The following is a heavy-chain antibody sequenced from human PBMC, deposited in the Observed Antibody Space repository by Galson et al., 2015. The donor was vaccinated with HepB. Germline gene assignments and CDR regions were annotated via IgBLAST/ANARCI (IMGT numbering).Heavy chain of an antibody. D-gene: IGHD4-17*01. J-gene: IGHJ4*02. CDR1: GFSLTNYA. V-gene: IGHV3-23*01. CDR3: AAHTADGESTFDF. CDR2: ISGSDDST. Sequence: SLRLSCAASGFSLTNYAMSWVRQAPGKGLEWVSAISGSDDSTYFADSGKGRFSIFRDNSKNTLYLQLNSLRAEDTAIYYCAAHTADGESTFDFWGQGTLVTVSS.